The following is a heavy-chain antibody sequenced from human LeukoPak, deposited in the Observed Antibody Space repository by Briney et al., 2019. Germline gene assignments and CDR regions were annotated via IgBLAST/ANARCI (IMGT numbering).Heavy chain of an antibody. CDR1: EFSVGSNY. CDR2: IYSGGST. Sequence: GGSLRLSCAASEFSVGSNYMTWVRQAPGKGLEWVSLIYSGGSTYYADSVKGRFTISRDNSKNTLYLQMNSLRAEDTAVYYCASHSPLDYWGQGTLVTVSS. CDR3: ASHSPLDY. J-gene: IGHJ4*02. V-gene: IGHV3-66*04.